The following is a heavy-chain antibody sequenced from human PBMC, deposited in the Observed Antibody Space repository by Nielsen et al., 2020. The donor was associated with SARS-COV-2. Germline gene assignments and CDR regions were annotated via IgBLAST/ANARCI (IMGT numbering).Heavy chain of an antibody. D-gene: IGHD3-16*01. CDR2: ISGNGDRT. CDR1: GFIFSHYG. Sequence: GESLKISCAASGFIFSHYGIHWVRQAPGKGLEYLSTISGNGDRTYYAESVKGRFTISRDDSKNTMYLQMGNLRVEDTAVYYCARVSGGSLKNSFDLWGQGTRVTVSS. CDR3: ARVSGGSLKNSFDL. V-gene: IGHV3-64*02. J-gene: IGHJ3*01.